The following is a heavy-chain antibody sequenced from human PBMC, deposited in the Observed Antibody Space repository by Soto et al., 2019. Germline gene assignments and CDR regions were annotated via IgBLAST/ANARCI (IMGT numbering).Heavy chain of an antibody. D-gene: IGHD7-27*01. J-gene: IGHJ5*02. CDR2: IYYSGST. Sequence: LSLTCTVSGGSISSGDYYWSWIRQPPGKGLEWIGYIYYSGSTYYNPSLKSRVTISVDTSKNQFSLKLSSVTAADTAVYYCARADLTGDRNWFDPWGQGTLVTVSS. CDR1: GGSISSGDYY. V-gene: IGHV4-30-4*01. CDR3: ARADLTGDRNWFDP.